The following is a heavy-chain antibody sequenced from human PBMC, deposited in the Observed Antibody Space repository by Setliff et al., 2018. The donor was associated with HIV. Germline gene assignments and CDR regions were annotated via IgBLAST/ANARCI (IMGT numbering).Heavy chain of an antibody. D-gene: IGHD1-7*01. Sequence: SETLSLTCSVSGGSISNNSYFWGWIRQPPGKGLEWIGNIYYSGSTYYNPSLKSRVTMSVDTTKNQFSLKLNTVTAADTATYYCLLDVPLILRTSPPLWGQGTPVTVSS. CDR2: IYYSGST. J-gene: IGHJ4*02. CDR1: GGSISNNSYF. CDR3: LLDVPLILRTSPPL. V-gene: IGHV4-39*07.